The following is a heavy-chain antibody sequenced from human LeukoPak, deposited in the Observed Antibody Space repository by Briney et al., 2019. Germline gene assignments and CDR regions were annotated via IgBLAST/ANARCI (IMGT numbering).Heavy chain of an antibody. V-gene: IGHV3-33*06. CDR2: IWYDGSNK. CDR1: GFTFSSYG. D-gene: IGHD4-23*01. J-gene: IGHJ4*02. Sequence: SGRSLRLSCAASGFTFSSYGMHWVRQAPGKGLEWVAVIWYDGSNKYYADSVKGRFTISRDNSKNTLYLQMNSLRAEDTAVYYCAKDGLAGTTVVTIDYWGQGTLVTVSS. CDR3: AKDGLAGTTVVTIDY.